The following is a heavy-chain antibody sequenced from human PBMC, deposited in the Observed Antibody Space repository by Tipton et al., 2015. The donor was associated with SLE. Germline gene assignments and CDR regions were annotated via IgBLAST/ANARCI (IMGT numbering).Heavy chain of an antibody. CDR3: ARGDDAFDI. CDR1: GDSISSHY. V-gene: IGHV4-59*11. Sequence: GLVKPSGTLSLTCTVSGDSISSHYWSWIRQPPGKGLEWIGYIYYSGSTNYNPSLKSRVTISVDTSKNQFSLKLSSVTAADTAVYYCARGDDAFDIWGQGKMVTVSS. CDR2: IYYSGST. J-gene: IGHJ3*02.